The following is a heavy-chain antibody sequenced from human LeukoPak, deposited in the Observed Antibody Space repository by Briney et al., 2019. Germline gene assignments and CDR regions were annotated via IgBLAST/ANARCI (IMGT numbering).Heavy chain of an antibody. CDR1: GFTFSSYW. CDR2: IKQGGSEK. V-gene: IGHV3-7*01. Sequence: GGSLRLSCAASGFTFSSYWMSWVRQAPGKGLEWVANIKQGGSEKYYVDSVKGRFTISRDNAKNSLYLQMNSLRAEDTAVYYCARQTGIAAAGTWGYYMDVWGKGTTVTVSS. J-gene: IGHJ6*03. CDR3: ARQTGIAAAGTWGYYMDV. D-gene: IGHD6-13*01.